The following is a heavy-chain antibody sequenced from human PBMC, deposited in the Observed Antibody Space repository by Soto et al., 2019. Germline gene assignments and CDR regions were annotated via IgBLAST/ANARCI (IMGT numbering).Heavy chain of an antibody. Sequence: QVQLQQWGAGLLKPSETLSLTCAVYGGSFSGYYWSWIRQPPGKGLEWIGEINHSGSTNYNPSLKSRVTISVDASHDQFSLKLSSVTAADAAVYHCASSVPATVTTDYWGQGNLVTVSS. J-gene: IGHJ4*02. V-gene: IGHV4-34*01. D-gene: IGHD4-17*01. CDR1: GGSFSGYY. CDR3: ASSVPATVTTDY. CDR2: INHSGST.